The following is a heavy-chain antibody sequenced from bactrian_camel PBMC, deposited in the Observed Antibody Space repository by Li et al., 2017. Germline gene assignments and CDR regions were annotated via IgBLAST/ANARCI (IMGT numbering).Heavy chain of an antibody. CDR1: PYPGSDYS. D-gene: IGHD5*01. CDR2: IYTVTGST. V-gene: IGHV3S54*01. Sequence: VQLVESGGGSVPFGGSLKLSCVASPYPGSDYSMGWFRQAPRKQREGIAAIYTVTGSTAYADSVKGRFTISQDIAEKTLYLQMDNLKPEDTAMYYCAAARGYGVNSCGSYNDMGQGTQVTVS. J-gene: IGHJ4*01.